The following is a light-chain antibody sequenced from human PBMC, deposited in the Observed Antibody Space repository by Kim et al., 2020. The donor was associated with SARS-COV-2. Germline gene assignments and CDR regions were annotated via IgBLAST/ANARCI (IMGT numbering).Light chain of an antibody. V-gene: IGLV3-1*01. CDR2: QDS. CDR1: KLGDKF. Sequence: VSPGQTASITCSGDKLGDKFACWYQQKPGQSPVLVIYQDSKRPPGIPERFSGSNSGNTATLTIRGTQAMDEADYYCQAWDSRTSVVFGGGTQLTVL. J-gene: IGLJ2*01. CDR3: QAWDSRTSVV.